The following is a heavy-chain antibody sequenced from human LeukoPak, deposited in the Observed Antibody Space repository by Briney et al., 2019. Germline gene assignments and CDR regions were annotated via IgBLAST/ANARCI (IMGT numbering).Heavy chain of an antibody. CDR3: ARDCGGDSYLGAFDI. CDR1: GGSFSGYY. Sequence: SETLSLTCAVYGGSFSGYYWTWIRQPPGKGLEWIGNVYYSGTTYYNPSLKSRLTISVDTSKNQFSLKLNSVTAADTAVYFCARDCGGDSYLGAFDIWGQGTVVTVSS. J-gene: IGHJ3*02. V-gene: IGHV4-59*13. CDR2: VYYSGTT. D-gene: IGHD2-21*02.